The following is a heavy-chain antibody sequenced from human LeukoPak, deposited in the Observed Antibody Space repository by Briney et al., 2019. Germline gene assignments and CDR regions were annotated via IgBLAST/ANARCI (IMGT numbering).Heavy chain of an antibody. V-gene: IGHV4-59*12. CDR1: GGSISSYY. J-gene: IGHJ4*02. D-gene: IGHD5-12*01. CDR3: ARRSWLQADY. Sequence: SETLSLTCTVSGGSISSYYWSWIRQPPGKGLEWIGYIYYSGSTNYNPSLKSRVTISVDTSKNQFSLKLSSVTAADTAVYYCARRSWLQADYWGQGTLVTVSS. CDR2: IYYSGST.